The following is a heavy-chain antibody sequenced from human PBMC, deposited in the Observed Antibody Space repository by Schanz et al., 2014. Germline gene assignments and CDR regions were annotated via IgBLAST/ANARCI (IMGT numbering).Heavy chain of an antibody. CDR1: GFTVSTNY. D-gene: IGHD1-20*01. Sequence: EVQLVESGGGLIHPGGSLRLSCAVSGFTVSTNYMTWVRQAPGKGLECVSAISGSGGSTYYADSVKGRFTISRDNSKNTLYLQMNTLRTDDTALYYCTTFNNRDALYIWGQGTMVSVSS. CDR3: TTFNNRDALYI. J-gene: IGHJ3*02. CDR2: ISGSGGST. V-gene: IGHV3-23*04.